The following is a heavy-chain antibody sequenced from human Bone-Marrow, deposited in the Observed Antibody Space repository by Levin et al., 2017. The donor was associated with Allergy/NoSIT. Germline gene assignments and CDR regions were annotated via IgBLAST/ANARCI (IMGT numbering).Heavy chain of an antibody. CDR2: IYYSGST. D-gene: IGHD1-14*01. J-gene: IGHJ4*02. V-gene: IGHV4-39*01. Sequence: SETLSLTCTVSGGSISSSSYYWGWIRQPPGKGLEWIGSIYYSGSTYYNPSLKSRVTISVDTSKNQFSLKLSSVTAADTAVYYCARTGQDFDYWGQGTLVTVSS. CDR1: GGSISSSSYY. CDR3: ARTGQDFDY.